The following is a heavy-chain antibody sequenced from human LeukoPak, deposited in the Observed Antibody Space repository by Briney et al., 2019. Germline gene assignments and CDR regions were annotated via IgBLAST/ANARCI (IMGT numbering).Heavy chain of an antibody. V-gene: IGHV4-4*08. D-gene: IGHD6-19*01. J-gene: IGHJ4*02. CDR2: ISTSGST. CDR3: ARVSSGWYFDY. Sequence: SETLSLTCTVSGGSISSYYWSWIRQPAGKGLESIGHISTSGSTNYNPSLKSRVTISVDTSKNQFSLKLSSVTAADTAVYYCARVSSGWYFDYWGQGTLVTVSS. CDR1: GGSISSYY.